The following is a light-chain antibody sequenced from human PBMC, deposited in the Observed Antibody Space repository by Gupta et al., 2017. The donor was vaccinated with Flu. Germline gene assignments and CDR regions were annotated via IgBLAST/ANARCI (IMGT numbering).Light chain of an antibody. CDR3: CSYAGTFTWL. V-gene: IGLV2-11*03. CDR2: GVT. J-gene: IGLJ2*01. CDR1: SGDVANYDY. Sequence: SVTISCTGTSGDVANYDYVSWYQQPPANPPKLIRYGVTERPSGVPDRVSGSKSGTTASPTISGLQAEDEADYYCCSYAGTFTWLFGGGTKVTVL.